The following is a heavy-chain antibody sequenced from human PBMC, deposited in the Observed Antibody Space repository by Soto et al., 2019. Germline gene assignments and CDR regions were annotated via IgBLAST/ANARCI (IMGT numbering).Heavy chain of an antibody. CDR1: GFTFSSYA. CDR3: AASPGPMDDAFDI. V-gene: IGHV3-23*01. D-gene: IGHD3-10*01. J-gene: IGHJ3*02. CDR2: ISGSGGST. Sequence: GVLRLSCAASGFTFSSYAMSWVRQAPGKGLEWVSAISGSGGSTYYADSAKGRFTISRDNSKNTLYLQMNSLRAGDTAVYYCAASPGPMDDAFDIWGQGTMVTVSS.